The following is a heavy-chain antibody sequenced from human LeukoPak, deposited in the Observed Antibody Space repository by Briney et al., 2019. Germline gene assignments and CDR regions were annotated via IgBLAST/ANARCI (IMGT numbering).Heavy chain of an antibody. D-gene: IGHD3-22*01. V-gene: IGHV3-23*01. Sequence: GGFLRLSCAASGFTFSSYGMSWVRQAPGKGLEWVSAISGSGGSTYYADSVKGRFTISRDNSKNTLYLQMNSLRAEDTAVYYCAKSTAGYYYDSSGYAIDYWGQGTLVTVSS. J-gene: IGHJ4*02. CDR3: AKSTAGYYYDSSGYAIDY. CDR2: ISGSGGST. CDR1: GFTFSSYG.